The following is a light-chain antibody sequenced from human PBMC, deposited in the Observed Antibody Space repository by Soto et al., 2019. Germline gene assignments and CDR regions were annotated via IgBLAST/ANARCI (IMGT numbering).Light chain of an antibody. J-gene: IGLJ1*01. CDR1: SSDIGGYNY. Sequence: QSALTQPASVSGSPGQSITISCTGTSSDIGGYNYVSWYQHHPGKAPQLIIFDVINRPSGVSNRFSGSKSGNTASLTIFGLQAEDEADYYYFSYTRTTIYVFGSGTKVTVL. CDR2: DVI. CDR3: FSYTRTTIYV. V-gene: IGLV2-14*03.